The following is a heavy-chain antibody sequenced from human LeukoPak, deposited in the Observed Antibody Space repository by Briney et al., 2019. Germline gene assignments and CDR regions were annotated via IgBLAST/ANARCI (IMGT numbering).Heavy chain of an antibody. CDR1: GYTFTGYY. CDR3: ARDHRTVIEVMDY. V-gene: IGHV1-2*06. CDR2: INCNGGGT. D-gene: IGHD2-21*01. Sequence: GASVKVSCKASGYTFTGYYIHWVRQAPGQGLEWMGRINCNGGGTSYAQKFQGRVTMTRDTSISTAYMELDRLTSDDTAVYYCARDHRTVIEVMDYWGQGTLVTVSS. J-gene: IGHJ4*01.